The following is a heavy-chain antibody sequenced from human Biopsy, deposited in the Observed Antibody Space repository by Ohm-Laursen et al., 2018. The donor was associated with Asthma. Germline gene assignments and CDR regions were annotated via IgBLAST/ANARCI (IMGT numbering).Heavy chain of an antibody. Sequence: SLRLSCSASGFTFSSYGMHSVRQAPGKALEWGAVISYDGSNKYYADSVKGRFTISRDNSKNTLYLQMNSLRAEDTAVYYCASQSSRSDFWSGYYYFDYWGQGTLVTVSS. CDR3: ASQSSRSDFWSGYYYFDY. V-gene: IGHV3-30*03. CDR1: GFTFSSYG. D-gene: IGHD3-3*01. J-gene: IGHJ4*02. CDR2: ISYDGSNK.